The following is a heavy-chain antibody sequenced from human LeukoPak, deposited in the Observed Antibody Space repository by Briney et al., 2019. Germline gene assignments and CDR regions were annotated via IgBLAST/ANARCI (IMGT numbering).Heavy chain of an antibody. CDR2: ISSSGGNT. D-gene: IGHD1-26*01. V-gene: IGHV3-23*01. J-gene: IGHJ4*02. CDR1: RFTFSRNA. CDR3: AKRHDKSNSYYLPFFDY. Sequence: GGSLRLPCAGSRFTFSRNAMSWVRQAPGKGLEWVSAISSSGGNTYYADSVKGRFTVSRDNSKNTLYLEMSSLRAEDTALYYCAKRHDKSNSYYLPFFDYWGQGILVTVSS.